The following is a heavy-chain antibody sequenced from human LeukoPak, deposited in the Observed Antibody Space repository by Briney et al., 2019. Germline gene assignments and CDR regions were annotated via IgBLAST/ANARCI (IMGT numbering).Heavy chain of an antibody. CDR1: GFTFSSKS. J-gene: IGHJ4*02. Sequence: PGGSVRLSGAASGFTFSSKSMKWDGQATGKGGEGVSSIRRSRRINLYEDSVKGRITIYREKDKNSVYLKMNRLRGEATGLYYCARGMEFGVTSGFDYWGQGTLVSVSS. CDR3: ARGMEFGVTSGFDY. D-gene: IGHD3-16*01. CDR2: IRRSRRIN. V-gene: IGHV3-21*01.